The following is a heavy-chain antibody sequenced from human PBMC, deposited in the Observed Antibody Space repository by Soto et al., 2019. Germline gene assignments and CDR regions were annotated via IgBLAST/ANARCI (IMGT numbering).Heavy chain of an antibody. D-gene: IGHD3-10*01. V-gene: IGHV1-3*01. CDR2: INAGNGNT. CDR1: GYTFTSYA. Sequence: ASVKVSCKASGYTFTSYAMHWVRQAPGQRLEWMGWINAGNGNTKYSQKFQGRVTITRDTSASTAYMELSSLRSEDTAVYYCARAEWFGEFHYYFDYWGQGTLVTVSS. J-gene: IGHJ4*02. CDR3: ARAEWFGEFHYYFDY.